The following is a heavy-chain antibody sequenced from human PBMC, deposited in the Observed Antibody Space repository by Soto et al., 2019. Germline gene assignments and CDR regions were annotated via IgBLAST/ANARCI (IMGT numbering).Heavy chain of an antibody. D-gene: IGHD3-22*01. J-gene: IGHJ4*02. CDR1: GGSISSGDYY. CDR3: ARDLGAQDSSGYYLAY. Sequence: SETLSLTCTVSGGSISSGDYYWSWIRQPPGKGLEWIGYIYYSGSTYYNPSLKSRVTISVDTSKNQFSLKLSSVAAADTAVYYCARDLGAQDSSGYYLAYWGQGTLVTVSS. CDR2: IYYSGST. V-gene: IGHV4-30-4*01.